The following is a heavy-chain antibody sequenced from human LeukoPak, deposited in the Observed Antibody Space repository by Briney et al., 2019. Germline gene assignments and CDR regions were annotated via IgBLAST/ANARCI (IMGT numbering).Heavy chain of an antibody. J-gene: IGHJ6*03. CDR1: GYSFTNYA. V-gene: IGHV7-4-1*02. Sequence: ASVKVSCKASGYSFTNYAINWVRQAPGQGPEWMGWINTNTGKPTYTQGFTGRFVFSLDTSVTTAYLQISSLKAEDTAVYYCARGRSYSDSAVDFYYYMDVWGKGTTVTVSS. CDR3: ARGRSYSDSAVDFYYYMDV. D-gene: IGHD6-13*01. CDR2: INTNTGKP.